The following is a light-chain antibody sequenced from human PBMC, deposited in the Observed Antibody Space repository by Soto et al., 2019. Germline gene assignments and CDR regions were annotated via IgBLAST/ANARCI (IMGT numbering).Light chain of an antibody. CDR1: SSDVGSYDL. CDR3: CSYAGSYTHLV. CDR2: GVN. Sequence: QSVLTQPASVSGSPGQSITISCAGTSSDVGSYDLVSWYQQHPGKAPKLMIYGVNKRPSGVSNRFSGSKSGNTASLTISVLQAEDEADYHCCSYAGSYTHLVFGGGTKLTVL. J-gene: IGLJ2*01. V-gene: IGLV2-23*02.